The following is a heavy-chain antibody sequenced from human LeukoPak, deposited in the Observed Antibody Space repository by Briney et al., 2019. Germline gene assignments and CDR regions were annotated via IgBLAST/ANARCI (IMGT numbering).Heavy chain of an antibody. D-gene: IGHD1-26*01. Sequence: PAESLTLSCAASGFTFSSYYMSWVRQPPGKGLEWVSAVSGSGSSKYYAASEKGRIIIFRNYSKHTLYMQMNSLTADATAVYYSARHKWELGRWGQGTMVTVSS. V-gene: IGHV3-23*01. CDR3: ARHKWELGR. CDR2: VSGSGSSK. J-gene: IGHJ3*01. CDR1: GFTFSSYY.